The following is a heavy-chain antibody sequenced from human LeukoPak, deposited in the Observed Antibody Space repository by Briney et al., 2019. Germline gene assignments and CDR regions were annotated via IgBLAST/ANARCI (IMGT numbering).Heavy chain of an antibody. CDR3: AREADDGVYYFDY. V-gene: IGHV3-23*01. CDR2: ITGSGGST. J-gene: IGHJ4*02. CDR1: QFKFNNYG. Sequence: GGSLRLSCATSQFKFNNYGMTWVRQAPGKGLEWVSSITGSGGSTQYADSVQGRFTISRDNAKNSLYLQMNSLRAEDTAVYYCAREADDGVYYFDYWGQGTLVTVSS. D-gene: IGHD5-24*01.